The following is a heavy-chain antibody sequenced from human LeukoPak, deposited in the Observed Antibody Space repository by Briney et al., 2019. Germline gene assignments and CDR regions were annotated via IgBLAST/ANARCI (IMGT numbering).Heavy chain of an antibody. V-gene: IGHV4-34*01. CDR3: ARADYDVWSGYYTSSYFDY. J-gene: IGHJ4*02. Sequence: SETLSLTCAVYGGSFSGYYWSWIRQPPGKGLEWIGEINHSGSTNYNPSLKSRGTISVDTSKNQFSLKLSSVTAADTAVYYCARADYDVWSGYYTSSYFDYWGPGTLVTVSS. D-gene: IGHD3-3*01. CDR1: GGSFSGYY. CDR2: INHSGST.